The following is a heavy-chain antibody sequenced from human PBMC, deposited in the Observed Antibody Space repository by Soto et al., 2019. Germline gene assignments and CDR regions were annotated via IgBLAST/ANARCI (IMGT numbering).Heavy chain of an antibody. CDR2: IWYDGSNK. D-gene: IGHD6-13*01. V-gene: IGHV3-33*01. CDR1: GFSFSSYG. CDR3: ARDLAAAGTRGGYYYYGMDV. Sequence: GGSLRLSCAASGFSFSSYGMYWVRQAPDKGLEWVAVIWYDGSNKDYADSVKGRFTISRDNSKNTLYLQMNSLRAEDTAVYYCARDLAAAGTRGGYYYYGMDVWGQGTTVTVSS. J-gene: IGHJ6*02.